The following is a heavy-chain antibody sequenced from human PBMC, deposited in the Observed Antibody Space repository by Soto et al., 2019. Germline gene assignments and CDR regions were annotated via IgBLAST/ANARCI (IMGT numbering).Heavy chain of an antibody. CDR3: ARDPPYSSSPQVSYY. V-gene: IGHV1-18*01. CDR2: ISTYNGNT. CDR1: GYSFTRFG. J-gene: IGHJ4*02. Sequence: QVQLLQSGAEVKKPGASVRVSCKASGYSFTRFGISWVRQAPGQGLEWVGRISTYNGNTKYAQKLEGGVTVSTDTTTSTPCMELRRLSCDGKAVYYCARDPPYSSSPQVSYYWGQGTLFTVFS. D-gene: IGHD6-13*01.